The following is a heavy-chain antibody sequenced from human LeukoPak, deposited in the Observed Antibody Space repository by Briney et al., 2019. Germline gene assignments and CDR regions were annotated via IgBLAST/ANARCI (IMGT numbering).Heavy chain of an antibody. J-gene: IGHJ6*02. CDR2: INAGNGDT. Sequence: GASVKVSCKASGYTFTSYAMHWVRQAPGQRLEWMGWINAGNGDTKYSQKFQGRVTITRDTSASTAYMELSSLRSEDTAVYYCARDRYYDSSGGYYYYYGMDVWGQGTTVTVSS. CDR3: ARDRYYDSSGGYYYYYGMDV. CDR1: GYTFTSYA. V-gene: IGHV1-3*01. D-gene: IGHD3-22*01.